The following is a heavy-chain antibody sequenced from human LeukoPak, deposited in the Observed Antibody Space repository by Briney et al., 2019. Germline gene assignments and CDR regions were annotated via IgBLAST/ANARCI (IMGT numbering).Heavy chain of an antibody. Sequence: SETLSLTCSVSGDSISSYYWNWIRQPPGKGLEWIGYIYYSGSTNYNPSLKSRVTISVDTSKNQFSLKLSSVTAADTAVYYCARASPIFGVVPLDYWGQGTLATVSS. CDR1: GDSISSYY. J-gene: IGHJ4*02. D-gene: IGHD3-3*01. CDR2: IYYSGST. CDR3: ARASPIFGVVPLDY. V-gene: IGHV4-59*01.